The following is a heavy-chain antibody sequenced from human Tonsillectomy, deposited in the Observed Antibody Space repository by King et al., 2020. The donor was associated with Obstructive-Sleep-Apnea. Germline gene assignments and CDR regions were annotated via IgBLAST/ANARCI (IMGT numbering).Heavy chain of an antibody. CDR1: GFTFDDYA. CDR3: AKVGYSYGYIDY. J-gene: IGHJ4*02. D-gene: IGHD5-18*01. V-gene: IGHV3-9*01. Sequence: VQLVESGGGLVQPGRSLRLSCAASGFTFDDYAMHWVRQAPGKGLEWVSGISWNSGSIGDADPVKGRFTISRDNAKNSLYLQMNSLRAEDTALYYCAKVGYSYGYIDYWGQGTLVTVSS. CDR2: ISWNSGSI.